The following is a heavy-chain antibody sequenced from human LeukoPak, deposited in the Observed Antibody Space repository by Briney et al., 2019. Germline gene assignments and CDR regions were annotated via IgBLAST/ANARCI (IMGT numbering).Heavy chain of an antibody. Sequence: SETLSLTCNVSGASTNTFYWTWIRQPAGKGLEWLGRVYTTETTNYNPSFRGRLTMSLDTSKNQVSLELTSVTAADTAIYYCARDRSRGGFFDLWGRGTLVTVSS. CDR3: ARDRSRGGFFDL. CDR2: VYTTETT. CDR1: GASTNTFY. J-gene: IGHJ2*01. V-gene: IGHV4-4*07. D-gene: IGHD3-16*01.